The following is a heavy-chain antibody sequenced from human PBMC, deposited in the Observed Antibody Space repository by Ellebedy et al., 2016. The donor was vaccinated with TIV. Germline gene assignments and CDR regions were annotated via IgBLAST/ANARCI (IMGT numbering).Heavy chain of an antibody. D-gene: IGHD4/OR15-4a*01. CDR2: IYYNGNT. CDR1: GDSINTIAFY. CDR3: ASSGADYFDY. Sequence: SETLSLTCTVSGDSINTIAFYWGWVRQPPGKGLEWIGNIYYNGNTYYNPSLKSRVTISVDTSKNQFSLKLSSVTAADTAVYYCASSGADYFDYWGQGTLVTVSS. V-gene: IGHV4-39*07. J-gene: IGHJ4*02.